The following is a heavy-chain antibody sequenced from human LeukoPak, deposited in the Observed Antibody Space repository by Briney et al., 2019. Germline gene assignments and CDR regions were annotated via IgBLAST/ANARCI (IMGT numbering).Heavy chain of an antibody. Sequence: GGSLRLSCAASGFTFSTYEMNWVRQAPGKGLEWISYISSNGDTISYADSVKGRFTTSRDNAKNSLYLQMNSLRAEDTAFYYCARETALGIDYWGQGTLVTVSS. J-gene: IGHJ4*02. CDR1: GFTFSTYE. V-gene: IGHV3-48*03. CDR2: ISSNGDTI. D-gene: IGHD6-13*01. CDR3: ARETALGIDY.